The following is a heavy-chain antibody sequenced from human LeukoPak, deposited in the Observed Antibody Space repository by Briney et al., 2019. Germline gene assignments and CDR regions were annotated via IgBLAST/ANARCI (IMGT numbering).Heavy chain of an antibody. CDR2: FDPEDGET. D-gene: IGHD1-26*01. J-gene: IGHJ3*02. CDR3: ATVGGSYALFAFDI. Sequence: ASVKVSCKVSGYTLTELSMHWVRQAPGKGLEWMGGFDPEDGETIYAQKFQGRVTMTEDTSTDTAYMELSSLRSEDTAVYYCATVGGSYALFAFDIWGQGTMVTVSS. V-gene: IGHV1-24*01. CDR1: GYTLTELS.